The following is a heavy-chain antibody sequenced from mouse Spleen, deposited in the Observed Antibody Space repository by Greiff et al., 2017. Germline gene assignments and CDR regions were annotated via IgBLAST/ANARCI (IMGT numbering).Heavy chain of an antibody. V-gene: IGHV5-12*02. CDR2: ISNGGGST. CDR3: ARQVAYYAMDY. CDR1: GFTFSDYY. D-gene: IGHD1-1*02. Sequence: DVMLVESGGGLVQPGGSLKLSCATSGFTFSDYYMYWVRQTPEKRLEWVAYISNGGGSTYYPDTVKGRFTISRDNAKNTLYLQMSRLKSEDTAMYYCARQVAYYAMDYWGQGTSVTVSS. J-gene: IGHJ4*01.